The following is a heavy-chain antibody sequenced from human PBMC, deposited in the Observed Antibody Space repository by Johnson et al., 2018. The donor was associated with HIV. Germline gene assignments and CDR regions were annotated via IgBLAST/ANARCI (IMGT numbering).Heavy chain of an antibody. V-gene: IGHV3-9*01. CDR2: ISWNGDNI. CDR1: GFTFDDYA. Sequence: VQLVESGGGLVQPGRSLRLSCAASGFTFDDYAMHWVRQVPGKGLEWVSGISWNGDNIVYAVSVRGRFTISRDNAKNSLYLQMNSLRPEDTALYYCAKDNWSSSWYVAFDLWGQGTMVTVSS. CDR3: AKDNWSSSWYVAFDL. J-gene: IGHJ3*01. D-gene: IGHD6-13*01.